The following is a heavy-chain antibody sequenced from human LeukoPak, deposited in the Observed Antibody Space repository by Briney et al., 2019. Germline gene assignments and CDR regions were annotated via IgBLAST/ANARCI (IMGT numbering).Heavy chain of an antibody. CDR1: GFSLSTTGVG. CDR2: TYWNNDK. D-gene: IGHD3-10*01. J-gene: IGHJ4*02. CDR3: AHKGRGSGSYTM. Sequence: ESGPTLVKPTQTLTLTCTFSGFSLSTTGVGVGWIRQPPGKALEWLAVTYWNNDKSYSPSLKSRLTTTKDTSKNQVVLIMTNMDPVDTATYYCAHKGRGSGSYTMWGQGTPVTVSS. V-gene: IGHV2-5*01.